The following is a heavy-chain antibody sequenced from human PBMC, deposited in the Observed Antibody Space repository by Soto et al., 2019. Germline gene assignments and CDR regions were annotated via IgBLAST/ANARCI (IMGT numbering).Heavy chain of an antibody. D-gene: IGHD2-2*03. V-gene: IGHV4-39*02. Sequence: QLQLQESGPGLVKPSETLSLTCTVSGGSVSSSSYSWGWIRQSPGKGLEWIATIYSTENTYYNPSRLRRVTISVDTSRNDFSLRLSSVTAADTAVYYCARLNGYCISTNCHGYYGMDVWGQGTTVTDSS. CDR3: ARLNGYCISTNCHGYYGMDV. J-gene: IGHJ6*02. CDR2: IYSTENT. CDR1: GGSVSSSSYS.